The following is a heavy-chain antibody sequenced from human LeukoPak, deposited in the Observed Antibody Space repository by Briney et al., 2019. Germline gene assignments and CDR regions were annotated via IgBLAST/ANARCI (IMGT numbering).Heavy chain of an antibody. CDR3: ARDHYDFWSAESV. J-gene: IGHJ4*02. Sequence: GASVKVSCKASGYTFTGYYMHWVRQAPGQGLEWMGWINPNSGGTNYAQKFQGRVTMTRDTSISTAYMELSRLRSDDTAVYYCARDHYDFWSAESVWGQGTLVTVSS. CDR2: INPNSGGT. V-gene: IGHV1-2*02. D-gene: IGHD3-3*01. CDR1: GYTFTGYY.